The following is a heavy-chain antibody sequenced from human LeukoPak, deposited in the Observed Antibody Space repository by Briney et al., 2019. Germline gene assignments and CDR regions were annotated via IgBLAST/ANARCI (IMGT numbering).Heavy chain of an antibody. Sequence: ASVKASCKASGYTLTNYALNWVRQAPGQGLEWMGWINTNTGNPTYAQGFTGRFVFSLDTSVNTAYLQISSLKAEDTAIYYCARVQGYCSTTSCYPHYWGQGTLVTVSS. D-gene: IGHD2-2*01. V-gene: IGHV7-4-1*02. CDR2: INTNTGNP. J-gene: IGHJ4*02. CDR3: ARVQGYCSTTSCYPHY. CDR1: GYTLTNYA.